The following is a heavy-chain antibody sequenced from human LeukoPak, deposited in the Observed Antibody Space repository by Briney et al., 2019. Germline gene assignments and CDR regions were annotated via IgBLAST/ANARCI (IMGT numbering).Heavy chain of an antibody. CDR1: GFTFINYA. D-gene: IGHD3-22*01. V-gene: IGHV3-23*01. CDR3: AKVPSYAYDSSGSDFDY. J-gene: IGHJ4*02. Sequence: GGSLRLSCAVSGFTFINYAMSWVRQAPGKGREWDSAISGTGGSTYYADSVKGRFSISIDNSKNTLYLQMDSLRAEDTAVYYCAKVPSYAYDSSGSDFDYWGQGTLVTVSS. CDR2: ISGTGGST.